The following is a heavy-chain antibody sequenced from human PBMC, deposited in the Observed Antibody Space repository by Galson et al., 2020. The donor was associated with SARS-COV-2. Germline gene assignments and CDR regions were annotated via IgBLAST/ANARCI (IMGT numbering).Heavy chain of an antibody. J-gene: IGHJ2*01. D-gene: IGHD3-16*01. Sequence: GGSLRLSCAASGFTFSSYDMHWVRQAPGKGLEWVAVISYDGNNKYYADSVKGRFTLSRDNSKNTLYLQMNSLRAEDTAVYYCAKSRGGYWYFDVWGRGTLVTVSS. CDR2: ISYDGNNK. CDR1: GFTFSSYD. V-gene: IGHV3-30*18. CDR3: AKSRGGYWYFDV.